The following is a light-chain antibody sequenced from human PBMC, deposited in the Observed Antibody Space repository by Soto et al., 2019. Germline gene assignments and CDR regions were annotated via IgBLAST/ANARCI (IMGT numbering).Light chain of an antibody. CDR2: ATS. J-gene: IGKJ4*01. CDR1: QDISSS. CDR3: QQYNSYPYT. V-gene: IGKV1-9*01. Sequence: IQLTQSPSSLSASVGDRVTVTCRASQDISSSLAWYQQKPGKAPKLLIYATSTLESGVPSRFSGSGSGTDFALTISSLQPDDFATYYCQQYNSYPYTFGGGTKVEIK.